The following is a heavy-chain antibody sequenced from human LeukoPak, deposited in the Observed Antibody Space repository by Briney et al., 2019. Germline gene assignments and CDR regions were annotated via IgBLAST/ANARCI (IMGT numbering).Heavy chain of an antibody. CDR1: GGSFSGYY. CDR3: ARVDDY. J-gene: IGHJ4*02. Sequence: SETLSLTCAVYGGSFSGYYWSWIRQSPGKGLEWIGEINHRGSTKYNPSLKSRVTMSVDTSKNQFSLKLSSVTAADTAVYYCARVDDYSGQGTLVTVSS. V-gene: IGHV4-34*01. CDR2: INHRGST.